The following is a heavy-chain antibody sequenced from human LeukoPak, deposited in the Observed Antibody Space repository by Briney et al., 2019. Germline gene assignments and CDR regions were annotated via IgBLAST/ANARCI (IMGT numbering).Heavy chain of an antibody. CDR2: IYYSGST. V-gene: IGHV4-59*12. Sequence: PSETLSLTCAVYGGSFSGYYWSWIRQPPGKGLEWIGYIYYSGSTNYNPSLKSRVTISVDTSKNQFSLKLSSVTAADTAVYYCARALVTTFNAFDIWGQGTMVTVSS. D-gene: IGHD2/OR15-2a*01. CDR3: ARALVTTFNAFDI. CDR1: GGSFSGYY. J-gene: IGHJ3*02.